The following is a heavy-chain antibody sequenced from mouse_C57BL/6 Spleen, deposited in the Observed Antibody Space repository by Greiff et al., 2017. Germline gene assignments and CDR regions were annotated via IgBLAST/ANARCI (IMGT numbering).Heavy chain of an antibody. V-gene: IGHV1-15*01. CDR3: TKSSYYGSNYFDY. D-gene: IGHD1-1*01. Sequence: QVQLKESGAELVRPGASVTLSCKASGYRFTDYEMHWVKQTPVHGLEWIGAIDPETGGTAYNQKFKGKAILTADKSSSTAYMELRSLTSEDSAVYYCTKSSYYGSNYFDYWGQGTTLTVSS. CDR2: IDPETGGT. CDR1: GYRFTDYE. J-gene: IGHJ2*01.